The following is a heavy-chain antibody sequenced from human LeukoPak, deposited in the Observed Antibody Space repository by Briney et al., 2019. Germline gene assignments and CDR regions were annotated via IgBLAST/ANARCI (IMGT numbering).Heavy chain of an antibody. V-gene: IGHV3-73*01. J-gene: IGHJ6*03. CDR2: IRSKANSYAT. CDR1: GFTFSGSA. Sequence: GGSLRLSCAASGFTFSGSAMHWVRQASGKGLGWVGRIRSKANSYATAYAASVKGRFTISRDDSKNTAYLQMNSLKTEDTAVYYCTRHSSSWYLDHYYMDVWGKGTTVTVSS. CDR3: TRHSSSWYLDHYYMDV. D-gene: IGHD6-13*01.